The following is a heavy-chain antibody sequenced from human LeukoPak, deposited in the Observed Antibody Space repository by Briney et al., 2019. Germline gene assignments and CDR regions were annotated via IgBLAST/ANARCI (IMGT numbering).Heavy chain of an antibody. Sequence: GGSLRRSCAASGFTFSNYWMHWVRQVPGKGLVWVSRINDDGRATFYADSVKGRFTISRDNAKNTLFLQINSLRAEDTAVYYCAKDILGGYSYFDYWGQGTLVTVSS. V-gene: IGHV3-74*01. J-gene: IGHJ4*02. D-gene: IGHD1-26*01. CDR1: GFTFSNYW. CDR2: INDDGRAT. CDR3: AKDILGGYSYFDY.